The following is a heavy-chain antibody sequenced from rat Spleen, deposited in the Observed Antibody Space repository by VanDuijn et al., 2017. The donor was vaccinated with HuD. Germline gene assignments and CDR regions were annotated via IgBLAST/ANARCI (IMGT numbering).Heavy chain of an antibody. Sequence: EVQLQESGPGLVKPSQSLSLTCSVTDYSITSNYWGWIRKFPGNKMEWMGYISYSGNTNYNPSLKSRISITRDTSKNQFFLQLNSVTTEDTATYYCARSGVGAGDYWYFDFWGPGTMVTVSS. J-gene: IGHJ1*01. CDR3: ARSGVGAGDYWYFDF. V-gene: IGHV3-1*01. D-gene: IGHD5-1*01. CDR2: ISYSGNT. CDR1: DYSITSNY.